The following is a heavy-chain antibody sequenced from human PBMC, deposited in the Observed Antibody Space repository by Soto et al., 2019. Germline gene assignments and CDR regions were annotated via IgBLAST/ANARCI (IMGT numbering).Heavy chain of an antibody. V-gene: IGHV4-34*01. CDR1: AGSFTTYY. CDR2: INSSGST. CDR3: AKIRARFSRSAFDI. Sequence: QVQLQQWGAGLLKPSETLSLTCAVYAGSFTTYYWSWIRQPPGKGLEWIGEINSSGSTNYNPSLKRRLTISVYTSKNQFSLRLTSVTAADTAVYYCAKIRARFSRSAFDIWGQGTMVTVSS. D-gene: IGHD3-10*01. J-gene: IGHJ3*02.